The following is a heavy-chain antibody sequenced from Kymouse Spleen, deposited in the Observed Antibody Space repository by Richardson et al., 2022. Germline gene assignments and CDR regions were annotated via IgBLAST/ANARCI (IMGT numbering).Heavy chain of an antibody. CDR1: GGSVSSGSYY. D-gene: IGHD1-20*01,IGHD1-7*01. CDR3: AIYNWNYFDY. J-gene: IGHJ4*02. CDR2: IYYSGST. Sequence: QVQLQESGPGLVKPSETLSLTCTVSGGSVSSGSYYWSWIRQPPGKGLEWIGYIYYSGSTNYNPSLKSRVTISVDTSKNQFSLKLSSVTAADTAVYYCAIYNWNYFDYWGQGTLVTVSS. V-gene: IGHV4-61*01.